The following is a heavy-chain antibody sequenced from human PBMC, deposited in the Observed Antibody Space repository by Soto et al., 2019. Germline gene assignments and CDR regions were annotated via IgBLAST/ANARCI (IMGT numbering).Heavy chain of an antibody. D-gene: IGHD5-12*01. CDR2: INTGNGNT. J-gene: IGHJ5*02. CDR3: ARAISGYVT. Sequence: QVQLVQSGAEVKKPGASVKVSCKASGITYTTYAIHWVRQAPGQGLEWMGWINTGNGNTRYSQRFQGRVTLTMDTSANTAYMDLSSLTSEDTAVYYCARAISGYVTWGQGTLITVSS. V-gene: IGHV1-3*04. CDR1: GITYTTYA.